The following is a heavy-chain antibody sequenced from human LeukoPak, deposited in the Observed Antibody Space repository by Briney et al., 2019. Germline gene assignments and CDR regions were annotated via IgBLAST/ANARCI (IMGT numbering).Heavy chain of an antibody. CDR2: TKPNSGGT. CDR3: ARETRGFET. Sequence: ASVKLSCKAAGYTFTGYYMHLVRQAPGQGLEWMGWTKPNSGGTKYAQKFQGRAPMTRDTSISTAYMELSRLRSDDTAVYYWARETRGFETWGQGTLVTVSS. J-gene: IGHJ5*02. CDR1: GYTFTGYY. D-gene: IGHD1-1*01. V-gene: IGHV1-2*02.